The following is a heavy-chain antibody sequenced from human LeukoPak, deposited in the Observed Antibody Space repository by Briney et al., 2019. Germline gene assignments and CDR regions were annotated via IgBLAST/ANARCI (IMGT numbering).Heavy chain of an antibody. Sequence: SETLSLTCAVYGGSFSGYYWSWIRQPPGKGLEWIGEINHSGSTNYNPSLKSRVTISVDTSKNQFSLKLSSVTAADTAVYYCARELGSGGYYKDYYYYYYMDVWGKGTTVTVS. V-gene: IGHV4-34*01. CDR3: ARELGSGGYYKDYYYYYYMDV. CDR2: INHSGST. CDR1: GGSFSGYY. D-gene: IGHD3-10*01. J-gene: IGHJ6*03.